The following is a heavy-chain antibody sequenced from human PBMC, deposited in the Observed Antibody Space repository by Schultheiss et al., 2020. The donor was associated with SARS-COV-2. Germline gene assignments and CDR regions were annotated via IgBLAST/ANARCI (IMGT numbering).Heavy chain of an antibody. CDR3: AREAAVAGLVDY. Sequence: GGSLRLSCAASGFTFSSYGMHWVRQAPGKGLEWVAVIWYDGSNKYYADSVKGRFTISRDNSKNTLYLQMNSLRAEDTAVYYCAREAAVAGLVDYWGQGTLVTVSS. J-gene: IGHJ4*02. CDR1: GFTFSSYG. D-gene: IGHD6-19*01. CDR2: IWYDGSNK. V-gene: IGHV3-33*01.